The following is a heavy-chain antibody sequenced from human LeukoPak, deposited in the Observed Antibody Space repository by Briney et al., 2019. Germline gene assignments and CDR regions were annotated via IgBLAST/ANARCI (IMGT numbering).Heavy chain of an antibody. J-gene: IGHJ4*02. CDR3: AIGPPYGGYSD. CDR2: ISGIGGRT. V-gene: IGHV3-23*01. D-gene: IGHD5-12*01. CDR1: GFIFTTYA. Sequence: GGSLRLSCAASGFIFTTYAMTWVRQAPGKGPQWVSRISGIGGRTYYADSLKGRFTISRDNPKTTLYLQMNRLRPEDPAVYYCAIGPPYGGYSDWGQGTLVTVSS.